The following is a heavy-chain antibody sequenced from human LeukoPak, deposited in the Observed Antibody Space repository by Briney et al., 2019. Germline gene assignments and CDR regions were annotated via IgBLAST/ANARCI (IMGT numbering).Heavy chain of an antibody. CDR1: GGSFSGYY. D-gene: IGHD7-27*01. CDR3: ARLPGWGTVDY. V-gene: IGHV4-34*01. J-gene: IGHJ4*02. CDR2: IYHSGST. Sequence: PSETLSLTCAVYGGSFSGYYWSWIRQPPGKGLEWLGSIYHSGSTYYNPSLKSRVTISVDTSKNQFSLKLSSVTAADTAVYYCARLPGWGTVDYWGQGTLVTVSS.